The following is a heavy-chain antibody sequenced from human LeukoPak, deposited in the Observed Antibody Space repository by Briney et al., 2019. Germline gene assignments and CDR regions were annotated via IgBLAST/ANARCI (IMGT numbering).Heavy chain of an antibody. J-gene: IGHJ3*02. CDR3: ARHPRGDSSNPPDSFDI. V-gene: IGHV4-59*08. Sequence: SETLSLTCTVSGGSISSYYWSWIRQPPGKGLEWLGFIFYSGTTNYSPSLESRVSMSVDTSRNQFSLNLRSLTAADTAVYYCARHPRGDSSNPPDSFDIWGQGTVVTVSS. CDR1: GGSISSYY. D-gene: IGHD2-21*02. CDR2: IFYSGTT.